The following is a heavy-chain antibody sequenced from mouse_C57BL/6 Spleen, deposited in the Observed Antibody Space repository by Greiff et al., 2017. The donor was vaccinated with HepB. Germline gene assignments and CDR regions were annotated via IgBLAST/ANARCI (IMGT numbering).Heavy chain of an antibody. V-gene: IGHV1-64*01. CDR3: ARYSSYPIRYFDV. Sequence: QVQLQQSGAELVKPGASVKLSCKASGYTFTSYWMHWVKQRPGQGLEWIGMIHPNSGSTNYNEKFKSKATLTVDKSSSTAYMQLSSLTSEDSAVYYCARYSSYPIRYFDVWGTGTTVTVSS. J-gene: IGHJ1*03. CDR2: IHPNSGST. CDR1: GYTFTSYW. D-gene: IGHD1-1*01.